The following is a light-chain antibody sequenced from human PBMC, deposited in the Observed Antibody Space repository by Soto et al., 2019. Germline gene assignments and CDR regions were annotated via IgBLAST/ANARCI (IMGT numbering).Light chain of an antibody. CDR2: RNN. V-gene: IGLV1-47*01. Sequence: QSVLTQPPSASGTPGQRVTISCSGSSSNIGSNYGYWYQQLPGTAPKLLIYRNNQRPSGVPDRFSGSKSGTSASLAISGLRSEYEADYYCAAWDDSLSGPWVFGGGTKLTVL. CDR1: SSNIGSNY. J-gene: IGLJ3*02. CDR3: AAWDDSLSGPWV.